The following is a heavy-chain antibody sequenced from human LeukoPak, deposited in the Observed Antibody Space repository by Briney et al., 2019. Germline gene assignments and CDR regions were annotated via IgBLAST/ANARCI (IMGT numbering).Heavy chain of an antibody. V-gene: IGHV3-30-3*01. Sequence: PGGSLRLSCAASGFTFSSYAMHWVRQAPGKGLEWVAVISYDGSNKYYADSVKGRFTISRDNSKNTLYLQMNSLRAEDTAVYYCAREKLAAAAFDYWGRGTLVTVSS. CDR3: AREKLAAAAFDY. D-gene: IGHD6-13*01. CDR2: ISYDGSNK. CDR1: GFTFSSYA. J-gene: IGHJ4*02.